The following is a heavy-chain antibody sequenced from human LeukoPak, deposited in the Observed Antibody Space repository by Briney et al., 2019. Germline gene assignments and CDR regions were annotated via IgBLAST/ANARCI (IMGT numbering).Heavy chain of an antibody. V-gene: IGHV5-51*01. J-gene: IGHJ4*02. Sequence: GASLKICCKCSGYSFTSYWIGWVRQMPGKGLEWMRIIYPGDSDTRYSPSFQGQVTISADKSISTAYLQWSSLKASDTAMYYCARHSVITSRIAARILDYWGQGTLVTVSS. D-gene: IGHD6-6*01. CDR2: IYPGDSDT. CDR1: GYSFTSYW. CDR3: ARHSVITSRIAARILDY.